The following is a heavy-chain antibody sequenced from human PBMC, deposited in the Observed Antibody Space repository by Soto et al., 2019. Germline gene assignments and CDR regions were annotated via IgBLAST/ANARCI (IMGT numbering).Heavy chain of an antibody. D-gene: IGHD5-18*01. CDR1: GYTFTSYD. J-gene: IGHJ4*02. V-gene: IGHV1-8*01. CDR3: ARERSYGLDY. CDR2: INPNSGNT. Sequence: QVQLVQSGAEVKKPGASVKVSCKASGYTFTSYDINWVRQATGQGLERMEWINPNSGNTVYAQKFQGRVTMTRNTSISTAYMELSSLRAEATAVYYCARERSYGLDYWGQGTLVTVSS.